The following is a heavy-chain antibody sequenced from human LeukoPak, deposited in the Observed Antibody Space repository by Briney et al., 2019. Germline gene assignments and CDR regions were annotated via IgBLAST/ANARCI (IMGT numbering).Heavy chain of an antibody. CDR2: IKQDGSEK. V-gene: IGHV3-7*01. CDR1: GFNFSTYW. CDR3: AKDYSYGYGYYFDY. Sequence: GGSLRLSCAASGFNFSTYWMFWVRQAPGKGLEWVANIKQDGSEKYYVDSVKGRFTISRDNAKNSLYLQMNSLRAEDTAVYYCAKDYSYGYGYYFDYWGQGTLVTVSS. J-gene: IGHJ4*02. D-gene: IGHD5-18*01.